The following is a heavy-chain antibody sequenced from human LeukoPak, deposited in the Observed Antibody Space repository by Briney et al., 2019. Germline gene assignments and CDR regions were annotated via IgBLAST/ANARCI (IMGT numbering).Heavy chain of an antibody. V-gene: IGHV4-39*07. D-gene: IGHD3-10*01. J-gene: IGHJ4*02. Sequence: SESLSLTCTVSGGSISSISYCWGWIRQPPGKGWEWFGSIYFGGSTYCNLSLGSRVTISVDTSKNQFSLKLRSGTDADTAVYYCAREKWCGTGSYYIWDWGQGTLVTVSS. CDR1: GGSISSISYC. CDR2: IYFGGST. CDR3: AREKWCGTGSYYIWD.